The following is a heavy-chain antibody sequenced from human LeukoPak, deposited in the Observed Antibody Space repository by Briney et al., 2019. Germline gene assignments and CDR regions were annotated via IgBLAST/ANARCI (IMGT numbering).Heavy chain of an antibody. Sequence: SVKVSCKTSGGTFSSSAITWVRQAPGQGLEWMGRIIPVLNITRYTQKFQGRVTITADKSTSTAYMELSSLRSEDTAVYYCARVDTAMVIDYWGQGTLVTVSS. V-gene: IGHV1-69*04. CDR3: ARVDTAMVIDY. CDR1: GGTFSSSA. CDR2: IIPVLNIT. J-gene: IGHJ4*02. D-gene: IGHD5-18*01.